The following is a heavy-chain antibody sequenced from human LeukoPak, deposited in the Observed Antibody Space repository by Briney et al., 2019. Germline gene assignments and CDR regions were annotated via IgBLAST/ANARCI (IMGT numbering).Heavy chain of an antibody. Sequence: ASVKVSCKASGHTFTSYDINWVRQATGQGLEWMGWMNPNSGNTGYAQKFQGRVTMTRNTSISTAYMELSSLRSEDTAVYYCARGAMVQYYYVWTSGAKGPRSPSP. CDR1: GHTFTSYD. CDR3: ARGAMVQYYYVWTS. J-gene: IGHJ6*02. V-gene: IGHV1-8*01. CDR2: MNPNSGNT. D-gene: IGHD5-18*01.